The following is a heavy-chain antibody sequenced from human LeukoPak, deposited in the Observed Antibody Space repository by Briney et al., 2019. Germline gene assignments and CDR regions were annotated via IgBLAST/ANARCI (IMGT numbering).Heavy chain of an antibody. CDR1: GFTLSSYN. CDR3: ARTYNSGWYFDY. CDR2: ISSRGSSI. J-gene: IGHJ4*02. D-gene: IGHD6-19*01. Sequence: GGSLTLSCATSGFTLSSYNMNWLRQAPGKGREWVSYISSRGSSIQYADSVKGRFTISRDNAKNSLYLQMDSLRDDDTAVYYCARTYNSGWYFDYWGQGTLVTVSS. V-gene: IGHV3-48*02.